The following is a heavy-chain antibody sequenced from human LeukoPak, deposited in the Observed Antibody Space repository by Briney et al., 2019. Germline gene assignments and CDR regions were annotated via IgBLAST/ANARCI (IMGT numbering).Heavy chain of an antibody. CDR2: ISGSGGST. J-gene: IGHJ4*02. CDR3: AKGRYCSGGSCYPHSDY. CDR1: GFTFSSYA. V-gene: IGHV3-23*01. D-gene: IGHD2-15*01. Sequence: GGSLRLSCAASGFTFSSYAMSWVRQAPGKGLEWVSAISGSGGSTYYADSVKGRFTISRDNSKNTLYLQMNSLRAEDTAVYYCAKGRYCSGGSCYPHSDYWGQGTLVTVSS.